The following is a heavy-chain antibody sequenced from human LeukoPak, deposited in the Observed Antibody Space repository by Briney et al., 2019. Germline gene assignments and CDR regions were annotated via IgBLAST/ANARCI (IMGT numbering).Heavy chain of an antibody. CDR3: ATWLGATIDS. CDR2: SREKPNNYAT. J-gene: IGHJ4*01. V-gene: IGHV3-73*01. Sequence: GGSLRLSCAASGFTFSNSSFHWVRQASGKGLEWVGHSREKPNNYATAYPASVKGRFTISRDDSKNTVYLQMNSLKTEDTAVYYCATWLGATIDSWGHGTLVTVSS. D-gene: IGHD3-10*01. CDR1: GFTFSNSS.